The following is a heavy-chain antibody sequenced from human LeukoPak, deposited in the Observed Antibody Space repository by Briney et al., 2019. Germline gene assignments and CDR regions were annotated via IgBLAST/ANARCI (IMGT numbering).Heavy chain of an antibody. Sequence: SETLSLTCTVSGGSISSYYWSWIRQPPGKGLEWIGYIYYSGSTNYNPSLKSRVTISVDTSKNQFSLKLSSVTAADTAVYYCARVNSSGWSYYYYMDVWGKGTTVTVSS. CDR3: ARVNSSGWSYYYYMDV. D-gene: IGHD6-19*01. V-gene: IGHV4-59*01. CDR2: IYYSGST. CDR1: GGSISSYY. J-gene: IGHJ6*03.